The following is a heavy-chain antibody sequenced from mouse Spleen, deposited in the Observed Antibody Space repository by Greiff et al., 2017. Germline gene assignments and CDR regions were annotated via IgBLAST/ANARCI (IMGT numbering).Heavy chain of an antibody. CDR1: GFTFSSYA. D-gene: IGHD1-1*01. V-gene: IGHV5-4*01. CDR3: ARDARDYGSLDY. Sequence: EVMLVESGGGLVKPGGSLKLSCAASGFTFSSYAMSWVRQTPEKRLEWVATISDGGSYTYYPDNVKGRFTISRDNAKNNLYLQMSHLKSEDTAMYYCARDARDYGSLDYWGQGTTLTVSS. J-gene: IGHJ2*01. CDR2: ISDGGSYT.